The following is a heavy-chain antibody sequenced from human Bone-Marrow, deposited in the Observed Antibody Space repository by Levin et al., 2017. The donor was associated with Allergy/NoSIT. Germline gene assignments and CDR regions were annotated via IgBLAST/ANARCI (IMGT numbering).Heavy chain of an antibody. CDR1: KFTFINYA. CDR2: ISGSGGRT. Sequence: GGSLRLSCAASKFTFINYAMTWVRQAPGKRLEWVSAISGSGGRTYYADSVKGRFTISRDNSKNTLYLQMSSLRADDTAVYYCARDLGSGSSSTSMDVWGPGTTVSVSS. CDR3: ARDLGSGSSSTSMDV. J-gene: IGHJ6*02. D-gene: IGHD1-1*01. V-gene: IGHV3-23*01.